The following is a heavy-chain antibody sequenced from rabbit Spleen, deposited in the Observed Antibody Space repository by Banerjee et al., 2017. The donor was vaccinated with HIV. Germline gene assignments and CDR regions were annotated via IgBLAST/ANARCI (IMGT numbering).Heavy chain of an antibody. Sequence: QEQLVESGGDLVKPGASLTLTCTASGIDFSSSYYMCWVRQAPGKGLEWVACMNTRSGEDVYATWAKGRFTVSKTSSTTVTLQMTSLTVADTATYFCARDTSSSFSSYGMDLWGPGTLVTVS. CDR3: ARDTSSSFSSYGMDL. D-gene: IGHD1-1*01. CDR2: MNTRSGED. J-gene: IGHJ6*01. V-gene: IGHV1S45*01. CDR1: GIDFSSSYY.